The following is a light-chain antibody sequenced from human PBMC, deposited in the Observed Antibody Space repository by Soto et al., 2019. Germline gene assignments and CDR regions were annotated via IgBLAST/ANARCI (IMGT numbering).Light chain of an antibody. J-gene: IGKJ4*01. CDR2: WAS. Sequence: DIVMTQSPDSLAVSLGERATINCKSSQSVLYTTNNKNYLAWYQQKIGQPPKLLIYWASTRESGVPDRFSGSGSGTDSTLTISSPQTEDVAVYYGQQYYSTPLTFGGKTKVDIK. V-gene: IGKV4-1*01. CDR1: QSVLYTTNNKNY. CDR3: QQYYSTPLT.